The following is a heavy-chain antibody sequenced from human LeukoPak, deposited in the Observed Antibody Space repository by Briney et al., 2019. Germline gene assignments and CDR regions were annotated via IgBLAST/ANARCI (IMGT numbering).Heavy chain of an antibody. Sequence: PGGSLRLSCAASGFTFSGFYMKWVRQAPGKGLEWVSTISGSTIYIYYADSVKGRFTISRDNAKNSLSLQMNSLRAEDTAVYYCARVRCSRGTCYLDYWGQGTLVTVSS. CDR3: ARVRCSRGTCYLDY. CDR1: GFTFSGFY. D-gene: IGHD2-15*01. J-gene: IGHJ4*02. V-gene: IGHV3-21*06. CDR2: ISGSTIYI.